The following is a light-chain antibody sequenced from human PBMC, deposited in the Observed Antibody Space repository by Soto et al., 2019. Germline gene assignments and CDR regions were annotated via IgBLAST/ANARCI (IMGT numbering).Light chain of an antibody. CDR1: QTISTW. V-gene: IGKV1-5*01. CDR3: QQSYSTPVT. Sequence: DIQVTQSPPTLSASVGDRVTITCRASQTISTWMAWYQQKPGKAPKLLVYDASTLQSGVASRFSGSGSGTEFTLIISGLQPDDSATYYCQQSYSTPVTFGGGTKVDI. CDR2: DAS. J-gene: IGKJ4*01.